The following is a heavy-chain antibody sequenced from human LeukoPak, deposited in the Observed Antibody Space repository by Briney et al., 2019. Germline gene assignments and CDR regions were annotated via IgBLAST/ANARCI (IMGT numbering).Heavy chain of an antibody. CDR2: ISDDGSGT. D-gene: IGHD3-22*01. J-gene: IGHJ4*02. CDR3: ATDRERDPSVYYLV. CDR1: GFTFSNFL. V-gene: IGHV3-23*01. Sequence: GGSLRLSCAASGFTFSNFLMTWVRQAPGQGLEWVSTISDDGSGTYYADSVKGRFTISRDNSKNTLFLQINSLRAEDSAVYYCATDRERDPSVYYLVGGQGTLITVSS.